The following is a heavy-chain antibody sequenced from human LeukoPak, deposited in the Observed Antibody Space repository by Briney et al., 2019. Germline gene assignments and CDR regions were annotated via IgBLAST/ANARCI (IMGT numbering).Heavy chain of an antibody. CDR3: AKIDYSSGGHGVVDY. V-gene: IGHV3-23*01. CDR1: GFAFSSYA. J-gene: IGHJ4*02. Sequence: GGSLRLSCAASGFAFSSYAMSWVRQAPGKGLEWVSDINGSGGSTYYADSVKGRFTISRDNTKNTLYLQMNGLRAEDTAVYYCAKIDYSSGGHGVVDYWGQGTLVTVSS. CDR2: INGSGGST. D-gene: IGHD6-19*01.